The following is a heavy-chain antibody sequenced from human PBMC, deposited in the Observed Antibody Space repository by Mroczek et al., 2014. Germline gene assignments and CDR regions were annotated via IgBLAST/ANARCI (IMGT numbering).Heavy chain of an antibody. CDR3: ARACLRVPAAMLTRACAFDI. Sequence: QVQLQQWGAGLLKPSETLSLTCAVYGGSFSGYYWSWIRQPPGKGLEWIGEINHSGSTNYNPSLKSRVTISVDTSKNQFSLKLGSVTAADTAVYYCARACLRVPAAMLTRACAFDIWGQGTMVTVSS. CDR1: GGSFSGYY. D-gene: IGHD2-2*01. J-gene: IGHJ3*02. CDR2: INHSGST. V-gene: IGHV4-34*01.